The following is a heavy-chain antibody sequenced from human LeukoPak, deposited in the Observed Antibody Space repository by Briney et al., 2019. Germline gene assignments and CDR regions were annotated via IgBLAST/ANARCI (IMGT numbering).Heavy chain of an antibody. CDR2: IYYSGST. Sequence: SETLSLTCTVYGGSISSYYWSWIRQPPGKGLEWIGYIYYSGSTNYNPSLKSRVTISVDTSKNQFSLKLSSVTAADTAVYYCARNDWSNWFDPWGQRTLVSVSS. CDR3: ARNDWSNWFDP. J-gene: IGHJ5*02. CDR1: GGSISSYY. V-gene: IGHV4-59*01. D-gene: IGHD3-9*01.